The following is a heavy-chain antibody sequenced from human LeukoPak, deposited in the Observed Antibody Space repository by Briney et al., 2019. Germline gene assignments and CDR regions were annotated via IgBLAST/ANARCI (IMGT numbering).Heavy chain of an antibody. CDR1: GGTFSSYT. Sequence: SVKVSCKTSGGTFSSYTISWVRQAPGQGLEWMGGIIPIFGTPHYAQKFQDRVTITADASTSTAYMELSSLRSEDTAVYYCARAYMTATRHFDSWGQGTLVTVSS. J-gene: IGHJ4*02. V-gene: IGHV1-69*13. CDR2: IIPIFGTP. D-gene: IGHD2-21*02. CDR3: ARAYMTATRHFDS.